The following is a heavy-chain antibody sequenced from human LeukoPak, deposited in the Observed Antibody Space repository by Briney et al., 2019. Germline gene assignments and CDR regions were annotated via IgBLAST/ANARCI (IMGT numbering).Heavy chain of an antibody. CDR3: ARDGPRGGFDY. J-gene: IGHJ4*02. Sequence: PGGSLRLSCAASGFTFSNYWMSWVRQAPGKGLEWVANIKQDGSEKNYVDSVKGRFTISRDNATNSLHLQMNSLRAEDTAVYYCARDGPRGGFDYWGQGTLVTVSS. V-gene: IGHV3-7*01. CDR2: IKQDGSEK. CDR1: GFTFSNYW. D-gene: IGHD3-10*01.